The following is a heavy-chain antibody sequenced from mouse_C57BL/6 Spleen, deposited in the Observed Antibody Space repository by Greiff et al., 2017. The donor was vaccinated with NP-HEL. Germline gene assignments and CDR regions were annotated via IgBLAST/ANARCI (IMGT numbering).Heavy chain of an antibody. CDR2: IDPENGDT. Sequence: EVQLQQSGAELVRPGASVKLSCTASGFNIKDDYMHWVKQRPEQGLEWIGWIDPENGDTEYASKFQGKATITADTSSNTAYLQLSSLTSEDTAVYYCTRGSYVSSSPIDYWGQGTTLTVSS. CDR1: GFNIKDDY. V-gene: IGHV14-4*01. D-gene: IGHD1-1*01. J-gene: IGHJ2*01. CDR3: TRGSYVSSSPIDY.